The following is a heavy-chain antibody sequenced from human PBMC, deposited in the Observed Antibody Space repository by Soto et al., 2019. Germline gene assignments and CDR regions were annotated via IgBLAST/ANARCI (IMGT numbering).Heavy chain of an antibody. Sequence: PGGSLRLSCAASGFTFSSYAMSWVRQAPGRGLEWVSGISGSGGSTYYADSVKGRFTISRDNSKNTLFLQMNSLRAEDTAVFYCAKDLKYGDYADAFDIWGQGTVVTVSS. D-gene: IGHD4-17*01. J-gene: IGHJ3*02. CDR1: GFTFSSYA. V-gene: IGHV3-23*01. CDR3: AKDLKYGDYADAFDI. CDR2: ISGSGGST.